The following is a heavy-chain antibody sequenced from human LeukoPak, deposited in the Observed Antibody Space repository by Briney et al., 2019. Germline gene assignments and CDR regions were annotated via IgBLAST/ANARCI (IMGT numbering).Heavy chain of an antibody. D-gene: IGHD6-19*01. J-gene: IGHJ6*02. CDR3: ARGGSGWYRYYYYGMDV. CDR1: GFTFSSYA. CDR2: ISYDGSNK. Sequence: PGGSLRLSCAASGFTFSSYAMHWVRQAPGKGLEWVAVISYDGSNKYYADSVKGRFTISRDNSNNTLYLQMNSLRAEDTAVYYCARGGSGWYRYYYYGMDVWGQGTTVTVSS. V-gene: IGHV3-30*04.